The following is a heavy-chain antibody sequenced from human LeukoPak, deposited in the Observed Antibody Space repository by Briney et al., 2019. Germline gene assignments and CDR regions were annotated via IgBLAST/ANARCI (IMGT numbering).Heavy chain of an antibody. J-gene: IGHJ3*02. Sequence: ASVKVSCKASGYTFTSYGISWVRQAPGQGLEWMGWISAYNGNTNYAHKLQGRVTMTTDTSTSTAYMELRSLRSDDTAVYYCARVSSGYYDSSGLEDDAFDIWGQGTMVTVSS. CDR3: ARVSSGYYDSSGLEDDAFDI. CDR2: ISAYNGNT. D-gene: IGHD3-22*01. CDR1: GYTFTSYG. V-gene: IGHV1-18*01.